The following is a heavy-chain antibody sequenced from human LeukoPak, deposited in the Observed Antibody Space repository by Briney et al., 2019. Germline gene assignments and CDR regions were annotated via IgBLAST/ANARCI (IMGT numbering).Heavy chain of an antibody. V-gene: IGHV3-66*01. CDR3: TRDPDG. CDR1: GFTVSNYY. J-gene: IGHJ4*02. Sequence: GGSLRLSCAVSGFTVSNYYMSWVRQAPGKGLEWVSVIYSGGDTFHADSVKGRFTLSRDNSKNTLYLQMNSLRAEDTAVYYCTRDPDGWGQGTLVTVSS. CDR2: IYSGGDT.